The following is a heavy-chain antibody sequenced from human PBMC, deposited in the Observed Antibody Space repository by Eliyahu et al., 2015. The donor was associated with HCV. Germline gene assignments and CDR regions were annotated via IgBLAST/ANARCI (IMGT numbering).Heavy chain of an antibody. CDR3: TRTAKYAIFGFVIGPPRNSYFDY. CDR2: IFPDDEI. CDR1: GFSLXDXKMG. J-gene: IGHJ4*02. V-gene: IGHV2-26*01. Sequence: QVTLKESGPVLVKPTETLTLTCXVXGFSLXDXKMGVSWVRQPPGKALXWLAHIFPDDEISYTASLSTRLTISKDTSKSQVVLTMTDMDPVDTATYYCTRTAKYAIFGFVIGPPRNSYFDYWGQGILVTVSS. D-gene: IGHD3-3*01.